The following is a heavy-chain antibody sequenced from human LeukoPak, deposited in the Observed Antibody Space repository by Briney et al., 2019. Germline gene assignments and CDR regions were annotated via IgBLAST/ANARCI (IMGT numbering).Heavy chain of an antibody. CDR2: ISYIGST. D-gene: IGHD4-17*01. Sequence: SETLSLTCTVFGSMSNHFWSWIRQPPGKGLEWIGYISYIGSTNYNPSLKSRVTISIDTSRNQFSLRLSSVTAADTAVYYCARDLVTVSKGFDIWGQGTMVSVSS. V-gene: IGHV4-59*11. CDR1: GSMSNHF. CDR3: ARDLVTVSKGFDI. J-gene: IGHJ3*02.